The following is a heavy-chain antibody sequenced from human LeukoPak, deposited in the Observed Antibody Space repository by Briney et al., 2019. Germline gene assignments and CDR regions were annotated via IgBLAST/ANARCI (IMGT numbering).Heavy chain of an antibody. CDR2: INHSGST. J-gene: IGHJ4*02. D-gene: IGHD5-18*01. V-gene: IGHV4-34*01. CDR3: ARIGSGYSYGYRFGYYFDY. Sequence: SETLSLTCAVYGGSFSGYYWSWTRQPPGKGLEWIGEINHSGSTNYNPSLKSRVTISVDTSKNQFSLKLSSVTAADTAVYYCARIGSGYSYGYRFGYYFDYWGQGTLVTVSS. CDR1: GGSFSGYY.